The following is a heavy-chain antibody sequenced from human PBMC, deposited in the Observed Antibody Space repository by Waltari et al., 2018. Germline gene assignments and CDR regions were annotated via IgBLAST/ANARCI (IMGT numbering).Heavy chain of an antibody. CDR2: IKQSGST. D-gene: IGHD2-2*03. J-gene: IGHJ4*02. CDR1: GGSFSGYY. Sequence: QVQLQQWGAGLLKPSETLSLTCAVYGGSFSGYYWSWIRQPPGKGLEWIGEIKQSGSTNYTPSRKSRVTISVDTSKNQFSRKLSCVTAADTAVYYWARAGYCSSTSCYVDYWGQGTLVTVSS. CDR3: ARAGYCSSTSCYVDY. V-gene: IGHV4-34*01.